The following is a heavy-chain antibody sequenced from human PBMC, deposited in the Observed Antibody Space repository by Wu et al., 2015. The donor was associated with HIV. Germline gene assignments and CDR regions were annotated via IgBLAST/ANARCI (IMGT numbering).Heavy chain of an antibody. CDR2: IIPMFGTL. CDR1: GGTLSHYE. V-gene: IGHV1-69*12. Sequence: QVQLVQSGAEVKKPGSSVKVSCKASGGTLSHYEITWMRQAPGQGLEWMGGIIPMFGTLNYAQKFKGRLTVTADESTATGYMELTSLRSEDTAVYYCARRGSPGKEFDPWGQGTLVTVSS. J-gene: IGHJ5*02. D-gene: IGHD2-15*01. CDR3: ARRGSPGKEFDP.